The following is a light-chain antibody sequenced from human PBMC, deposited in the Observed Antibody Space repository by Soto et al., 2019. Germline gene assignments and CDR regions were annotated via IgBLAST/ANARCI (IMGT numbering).Light chain of an antibody. CDR2: GAS. CDR3: QQYGSSGT. Sequence: DTVLTQSPGTLSLSPGERATLSCRASQSVSSSYLAWYQQKPGQAPRLLIYGASNRATGIPDRFSGSGSGTEFTLTISRLEPEDFAVYYCQQYGSSGTFGQGTKVDIK. V-gene: IGKV3-20*01. CDR1: QSVSSSY. J-gene: IGKJ1*01.